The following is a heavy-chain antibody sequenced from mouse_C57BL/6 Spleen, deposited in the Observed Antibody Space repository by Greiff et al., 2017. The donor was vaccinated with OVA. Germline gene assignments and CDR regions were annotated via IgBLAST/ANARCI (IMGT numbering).Heavy chain of an antibody. CDR3: ARMPQLTVTLYWYFDV. CDR1: GFSLSTFGMG. V-gene: IGHV8-8*01. J-gene: IGHJ1*03. Sequence: QVTLKVSGPGISQPSQTLSLTCSFSGFSLSTFGMGVGWIRQPSGKGLEWLAHIWWDDDKYYNPALKSRLTISKDTSKNQVFLKIAHVDTADTATYYWARMPQLTVTLYWYFDVWGTGTTVTVSS. CDR2: IWWDDDK. D-gene: IGHD4-1*01.